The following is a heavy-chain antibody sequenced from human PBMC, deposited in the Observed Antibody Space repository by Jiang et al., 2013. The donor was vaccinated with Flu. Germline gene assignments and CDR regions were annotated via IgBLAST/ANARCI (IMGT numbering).Heavy chain of an antibody. CDR1: GDSISSGSYY. J-gene: IGHJ4*02. Sequence: PGLVKPSETLSLTCTVSGDSISSGSYYWGWIRQPPGKGLEWIGSIYYSGNSYYSPSLRSRVTISVDTSKNQFSLRLSSVTAADTAVYFCARHLRQQPLVLWYFDYWGQGALVTVSS. CDR2: IYYSGNS. CDR3: ARHLRQQPLVLWYFDY. V-gene: IGHV4-39*01. D-gene: IGHD6-13*01.